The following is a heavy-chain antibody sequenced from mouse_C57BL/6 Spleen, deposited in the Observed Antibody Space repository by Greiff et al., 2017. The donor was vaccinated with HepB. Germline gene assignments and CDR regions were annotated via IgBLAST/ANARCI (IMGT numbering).Heavy chain of an antibody. CDR2: IDPANGNT. J-gene: IGHJ4*01. V-gene: IGHV14-3*01. Sequence: EVQLQQSVAELVRPGASVKLSCTASGFNIKNTYMHWVKQRPEQGLEWIGRIDPANGNTKYAPKFQGKATITADTSSNTAYLQLSSLTSEDTAIYYCASYVITTVVEDRTYAMDYWGQGTSVTVSS. D-gene: IGHD1-1*01. CDR1: GFNIKNTY. CDR3: ASYVITTVVEDRTYAMDY.